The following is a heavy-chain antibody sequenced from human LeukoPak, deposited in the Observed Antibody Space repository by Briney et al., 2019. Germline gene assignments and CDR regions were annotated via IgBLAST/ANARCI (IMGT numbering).Heavy chain of an antibody. D-gene: IGHD5-12*01. CDR2: INHTGNT. CDR1: GESISGYQ. V-gene: IGHV4-34*01. Sequence: SETLSLTCAVYGESISGYQWSWIRQPPGKGLEWIGEINHTGNTNYNPSHKSRVSISLDTSKNQFSLNLNSVTAADTAVYFCARREVVDIVPTIPLSDSWDLGSLVIVSS. CDR3: ARREVVDIVPTIPLSDS. J-gene: IGHJ4*02.